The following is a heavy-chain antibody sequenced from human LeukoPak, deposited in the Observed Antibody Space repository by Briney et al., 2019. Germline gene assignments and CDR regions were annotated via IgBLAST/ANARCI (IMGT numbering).Heavy chain of an antibody. CDR1: GFTLSSYL. V-gene: IGHV3-74*03. CDR3: ARLMRGCSSTSCYFNYGMDV. D-gene: IGHD2-2*01. J-gene: IGHJ6*02. Sequence: GGSLRLSCTASGFTLSSYLMHWVRQAPGKGLVWVSRINTDASDTKYADSVKGRLTISRDNAKNTLYLQMNSLRAEDTAVYYCARLMRGCSSTSCYFNYGMDVWGQGTTVTVSS. CDR2: INTDASDT.